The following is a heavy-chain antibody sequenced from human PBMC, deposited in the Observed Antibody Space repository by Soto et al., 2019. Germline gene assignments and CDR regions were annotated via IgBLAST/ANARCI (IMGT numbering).Heavy chain of an antibody. CDR2: ISAYNGNT. J-gene: IGHJ6*02. CDR3: ARDRRPADPYYYYYGMDV. V-gene: IGHV1-18*01. CDR1: GYTFTSYG. D-gene: IGHD2-2*01. Sequence: ASVKVSCKASGYTFTSYGISWVRQAPGQGLEWMGWISAYNGNTNYAQKLQGRVTMTTDTSTSTAYMELRSLRSDDTAVYYCARDRRPADPYYYYYGMDVWGQGTRVTVSS.